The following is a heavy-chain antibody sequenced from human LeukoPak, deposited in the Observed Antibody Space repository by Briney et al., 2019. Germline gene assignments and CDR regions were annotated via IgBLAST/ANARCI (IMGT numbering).Heavy chain of an antibody. CDR3: AREGRYRYGYNEYHLYMDI. D-gene: IGHD5-18*01. Sequence: SETLSLTCTVSGYSISSGYYWGWIRQPPGKGLEWIGSIYHSGSTSYNPSLKSRVTISVDTSKNQFSLKLSSVTAAETAVYYCAREGRYRYGYNEYHLYMDIWGKGTTVTVSS. CDR1: GYSISSGYY. V-gene: IGHV4-38-2*02. CDR2: IYHSGST. J-gene: IGHJ6*03.